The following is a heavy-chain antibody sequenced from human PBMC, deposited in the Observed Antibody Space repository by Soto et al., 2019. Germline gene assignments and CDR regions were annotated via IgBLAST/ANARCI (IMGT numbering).Heavy chain of an antibody. Sequence: SETLSLTCAVYGGSFSGYYWSWIRQPPGKGLEGIGEINHSGSTNYNPSLKSRVTISVATSKNQFSLKLSSVIAADTAVYYCARKYSSGWFGDPNWFDPWGQGTLVTVSS. J-gene: IGHJ5*02. CDR1: GGSFSGYY. CDR3: ARKYSSGWFGDPNWFDP. V-gene: IGHV4-34*01. D-gene: IGHD6-19*01. CDR2: INHSGST.